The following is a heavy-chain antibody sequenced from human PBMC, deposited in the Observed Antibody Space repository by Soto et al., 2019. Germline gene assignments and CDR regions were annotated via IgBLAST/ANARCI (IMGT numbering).Heavy chain of an antibody. V-gene: IGHV3-33*08. CDR3: ARGGRVGPDTNVDY. CDR2: ISDGGSKE. CDR1: GFFFSSYA. Sequence: GGSLRLSCEASGFFFSSYAMHWVRQAPGKGLEWVAVISDGGSKESYADSVRGRFTISRDDSKNTLFLVINALSGDDTAVYYCARGGRVGPDTNVDYWGLGALVTVSS. D-gene: IGHD1-26*01. J-gene: IGHJ4*02.